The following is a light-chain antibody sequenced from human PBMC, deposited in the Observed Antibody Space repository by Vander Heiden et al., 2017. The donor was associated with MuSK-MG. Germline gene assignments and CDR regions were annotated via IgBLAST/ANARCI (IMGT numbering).Light chain of an antibody. CDR3: SSRDSSNNHRV. Sequence: SSELTQDPAVSVALGQTVRITCQGDSLRSYYASWYQQKPGQAPVLVIYGKDNRPSGIPDRFSGSKSGNTGSLTITGAQAEDEADYYCSSRDSSNNHRVFGTGTRLTVL. CDR1: SLRSYY. J-gene: IGLJ1*01. CDR2: GKD. V-gene: IGLV3-19*01.